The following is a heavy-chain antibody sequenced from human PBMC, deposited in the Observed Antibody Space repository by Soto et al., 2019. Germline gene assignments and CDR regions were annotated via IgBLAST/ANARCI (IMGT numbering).Heavy chain of an antibody. CDR2: IIPIFDTP. CDR3: ATHGATTMARGAMKHYFCGMDV. V-gene: IGHV1-69*06. D-gene: IGHD3-10*01. J-gene: IGHJ6*02. Sequence: QVQLVQSGAEAGKPGSSVKVSCRASGGIFSSFTISWVRQAPGQGLEWLGGIIPIFDTPTYAQNFQGRVTITADKATSAVYMGLSSLRSEDTAVYYCATHGATTMARGAMKHYFCGMDVWGQGTTVTVSS. CDR1: GGIFSSFT.